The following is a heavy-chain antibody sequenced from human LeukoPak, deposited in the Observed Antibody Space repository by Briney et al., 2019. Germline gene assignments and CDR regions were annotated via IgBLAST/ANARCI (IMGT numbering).Heavy chain of an antibody. D-gene: IGHD3-3*01. CDR3: AKAQTYYDFWSGYPPPHYYYGMDV. J-gene: IGHJ6*02. V-gene: IGHV3-23*01. Sequence: GGSLRLSCAASGFTFSSYAMSWVRQAPGKGLEWVSLISGSGGSTYYADSVKGWFTISRDNSKNTLYLQMNSLRAEDTAVYYCAKAQTYYDFWSGYPPPHYYYGMDVWGQGTTVTVSS. CDR2: ISGSGGST. CDR1: GFTFSSYA.